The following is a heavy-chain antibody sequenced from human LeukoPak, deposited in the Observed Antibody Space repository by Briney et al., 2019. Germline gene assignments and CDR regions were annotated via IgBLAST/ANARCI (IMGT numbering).Heavy chain of an antibody. D-gene: IGHD6-13*01. V-gene: IGHV3-23*01. CDR3: AKGILPIAAAGIDY. Sequence: PGGSLRLSCAASGFTFSSYTMSWVRQAPGKGLEWVSAISGSGGSTYYADSVKGRFTISRDNSKNTLYLQMNSLRAEDTAVYYCAKGILPIAAAGIDYWGQGTLVTVSS. CDR1: GFTFSSYT. CDR2: ISGSGGST. J-gene: IGHJ4*02.